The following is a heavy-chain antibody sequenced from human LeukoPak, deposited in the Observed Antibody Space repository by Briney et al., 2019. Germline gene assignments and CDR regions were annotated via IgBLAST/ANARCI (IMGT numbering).Heavy chain of an antibody. CDR3: ARDRLNQYYFDY. CDR1: GFTVSSNY. J-gene: IGHJ4*02. D-gene: IGHD6-25*01. V-gene: IGHV3-53*01. Sequence: EGSLRLSCAASGFTVSSNYMSWVRQAPGKGLEWVSVIYSGGSTYYADSVKGRFTISRDNSKNTLYLQMNSLRAEDTAVYYCARDRLNQYYFDYWGQGTLVTVSS. CDR2: IYSGGST.